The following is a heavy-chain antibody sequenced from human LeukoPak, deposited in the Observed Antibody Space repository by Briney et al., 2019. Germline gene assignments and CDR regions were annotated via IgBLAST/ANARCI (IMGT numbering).Heavy chain of an antibody. V-gene: IGHV1-18*01. CDR3: ARDFSAGYSSGKPPGY. J-gene: IGHJ4*02. D-gene: IGHD6-19*01. CDR1: GYTFTSYG. Sequence: ASVKVSCKASGYTFTSYGISWVRQAPGQGLERMGWISAYNGNTNYAQKLQGRVTMTTDTSTSTAYMELRSLRSDDTAVYYCARDFSAGYSSGKPPGYWGQGTLVTVSS. CDR2: ISAYNGNT.